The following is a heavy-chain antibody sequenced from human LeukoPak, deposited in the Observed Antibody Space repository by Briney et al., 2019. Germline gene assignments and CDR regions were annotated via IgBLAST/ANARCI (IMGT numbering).Heavy chain of an antibody. CDR2: INHSGST. Sequence: SETLSLTCAVYGGSFSGYYWSWIRQPPGNGLEWIGEINHSGSTNYNPSLKSQVTISVDTSKNQFSLKLSSVTAADTAVYYCARDPGILVRGSMRGYDGNYYHMDVWGKGTMVTITS. J-gene: IGHJ6*03. CDR1: GGSFSGYY. CDR3: ARDPGILVRGSMRGYDGNYYHMDV. V-gene: IGHV4-34*01. D-gene: IGHD3-10*01.